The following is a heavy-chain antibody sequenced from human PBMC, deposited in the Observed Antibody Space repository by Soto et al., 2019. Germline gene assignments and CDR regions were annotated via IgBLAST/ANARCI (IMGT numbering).Heavy chain of an antibody. J-gene: IGHJ4*02. CDR2: VNPIVSMS. D-gene: IGHD3-10*01. CDR3: ASSYGSGYRDFDY. CDR1: GDTFNFYS. V-gene: IGHV1-69*02. Sequence: QVQLVQSGAEVKRPGSSVKVSCKASGDTFNFYSINWVRQAPGLGLEWMGRVNPIVSMSNYAQKFQGRVTMIAYYSTTTAYIELSSLRSEETAIYYCASSYGSGYRDFDYWGQGALVTVAS.